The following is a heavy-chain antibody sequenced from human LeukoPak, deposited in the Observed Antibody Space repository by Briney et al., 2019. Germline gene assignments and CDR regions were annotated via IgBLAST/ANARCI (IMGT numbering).Heavy chain of an antibody. Sequence: PGGSLRLSCAAPGFTFSSYAMSWVRQAPGKGLEWVSVVSGSGGSTYYADSVKGRFTISRDNSKNTLYLQMNSLRAEDTAVYYCAKVGPLWFGIYDYWGQGTLVTVSS. V-gene: IGHV3-23*01. CDR3: AKVGPLWFGIYDY. D-gene: IGHD3-10*01. J-gene: IGHJ4*02. CDR1: GFTFSSYA. CDR2: VSGSGGST.